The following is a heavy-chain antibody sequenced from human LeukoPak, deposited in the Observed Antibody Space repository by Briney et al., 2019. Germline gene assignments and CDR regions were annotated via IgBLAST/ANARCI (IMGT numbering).Heavy chain of an antibody. J-gene: IGHJ5*02. V-gene: IGHV4-4*07. Sequence: TSETLSLTCTVSGGSISSYYWSWIRQPAGKGLEWIGRIYTSGSTNYNPSLKSRVTMSVDTSKNQFSLKLSSVTAVDTAVYYCARDRGYCSSTSCLNWFDPWGQGTLVTVSS. CDR1: GGSISSYY. CDR2: IYTSGST. CDR3: ARDRGYCSSTSCLNWFDP. D-gene: IGHD2-2*01.